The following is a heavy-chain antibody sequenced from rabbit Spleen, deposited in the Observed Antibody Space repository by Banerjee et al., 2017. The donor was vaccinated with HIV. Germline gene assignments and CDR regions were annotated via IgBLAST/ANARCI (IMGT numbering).Heavy chain of an antibody. J-gene: IGHJ2*01. CDR3: ARRYISSSGGYIYGAFDP. CDR1: GLDFSISYW. CDR2: SDAGGSGRT. D-gene: IGHD1-1*01. Sequence: QEQLVESGGGLVQPGGSLTLTCKASGLDFSISYWICWVRQAPGKGLEWIACSDAGGSGRTYYASWAKGRFTISKTSSTTVTLQLTSLTVADTATYFCARRYISSSGGYIYGAFDPWGPGTLVTVS. V-gene: IGHV1S45*01.